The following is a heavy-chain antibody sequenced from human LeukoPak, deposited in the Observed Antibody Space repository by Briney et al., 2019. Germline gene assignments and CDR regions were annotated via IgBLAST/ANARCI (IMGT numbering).Heavy chain of an antibody. J-gene: IGHJ4*02. CDR3: ARLTTVTTFDS. D-gene: IGHD4-17*01. Sequence: GGSLRLSCAASGFTFSNYAMSWVRQAPGKGLEWVANIKQDGGEKYYVDSVKGRFTISGDNAKNSLYLQMDSLRAEDTAMYYCARLTTVTTFDSWGQGTLVTVSS. CDR1: GFTFSNYA. CDR2: IKQDGGEK. V-gene: IGHV3-7*01.